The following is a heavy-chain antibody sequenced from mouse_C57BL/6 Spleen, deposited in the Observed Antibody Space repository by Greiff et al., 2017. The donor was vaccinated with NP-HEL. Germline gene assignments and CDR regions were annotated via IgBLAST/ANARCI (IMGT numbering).Heavy chain of an antibody. CDR1: GFNIKDYY. CDR3: ASAVVQYYYAMDY. Sequence: VQLQQSGAELVKPGASVKLSCTASGFNIKDYYMHWVKQRTEQGLEWIGRIDPEDGETKYAPKFQGKATITQDQSSNTAYLQLSSLTSEDTAVYYCASAVVQYYYAMDYWGQGTSVTVSS. D-gene: IGHD1-1*01. V-gene: IGHV14-2*01. J-gene: IGHJ4*01. CDR2: IDPEDGET.